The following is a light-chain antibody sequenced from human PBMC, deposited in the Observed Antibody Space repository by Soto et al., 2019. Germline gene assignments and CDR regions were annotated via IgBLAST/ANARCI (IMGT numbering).Light chain of an antibody. CDR3: QQSYSTPPT. CDR1: QSRSSY. Sequence: DSQMTQSPSSLSASVGDRVTITCRASQSRSSYVNWYQQKPGNAPKLLIYAASSLQSGVQSRFSGSGSGTYVSLTIRSQPPEDFATYYCQQSYSTPPTFGQGTKVEIK. V-gene: IGKV1-39*01. J-gene: IGKJ1*01. CDR2: AAS.